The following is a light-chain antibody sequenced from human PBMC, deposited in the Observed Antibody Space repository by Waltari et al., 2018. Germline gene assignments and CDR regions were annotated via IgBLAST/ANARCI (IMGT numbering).Light chain of an antibody. V-gene: IGLV2-11*01. CDR1: SSDVGGYNY. CDR3: CSYAGSYVV. J-gene: IGLJ2*01. CDR2: DVS. Sequence: QSALTPPRSVSGSPGQSVTISCTGTSSDVGGYNYVSWYQQPPGKAPKLMIYDVSKRPSGVPDRFSGSKSGNTASLTISGLQAEDEADYYCCSYAGSYVVFGGGTKLTVL.